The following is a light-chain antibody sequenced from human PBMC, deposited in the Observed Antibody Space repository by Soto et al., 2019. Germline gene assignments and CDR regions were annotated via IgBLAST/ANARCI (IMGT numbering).Light chain of an antibody. CDR3: SSYASSTTL. J-gene: IGLJ1*01. V-gene: IGLV2-14*03. Sequence: QSALTQPASVPGSPGQSITISCTGTSSDVGGYDSVSWYQQYPGKAPKLMIYGVSNRPSGVSYRFSGSKSGNTASLTISGLRAEDEADYYCSSYASSTTLFGTGTKLTVL. CDR2: GVS. CDR1: SSDVGGYDS.